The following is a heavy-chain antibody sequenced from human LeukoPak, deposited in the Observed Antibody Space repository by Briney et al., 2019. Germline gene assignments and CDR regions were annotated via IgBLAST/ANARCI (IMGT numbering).Heavy chain of an antibody. Sequence: ASVKVSCKASGYTFTSYGISWVRQAPGQGLEWMGWMSAYNGNTNYAQKLQGRVTMTTDTSTSTAYMELRSLRSDDTAVYYCARDTPSDIVVVVAARGDYYYYGMDVWGQGTTVTVSS. J-gene: IGHJ6*02. V-gene: IGHV1-18*01. CDR2: MSAYNGNT. D-gene: IGHD2-15*01. CDR1: GYTFTSYG. CDR3: ARDTPSDIVVVVAARGDYYYYGMDV.